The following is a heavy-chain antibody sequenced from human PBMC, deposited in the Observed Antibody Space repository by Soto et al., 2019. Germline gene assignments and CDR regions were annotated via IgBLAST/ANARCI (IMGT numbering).Heavy chain of an antibody. J-gene: IGHJ5*02. CDR3: AKELSAARPTPNWFDP. D-gene: IGHD6-6*01. CDR1: GFTFSSYA. CDR2: ISGSGGST. Sequence: GGSLRLSCAASGFTFSSYAMSWVRQAPGKGLERVSAISGSGGSTYYADSVKGRFTISRDNSKNTLYLQMNSLRAEDTAVYYCAKELSAARPTPNWFDPWGQGTLVTVSS. V-gene: IGHV3-23*01.